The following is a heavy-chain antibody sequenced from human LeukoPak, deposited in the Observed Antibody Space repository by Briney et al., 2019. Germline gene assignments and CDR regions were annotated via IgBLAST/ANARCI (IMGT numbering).Heavy chain of an antibody. D-gene: IGHD3-3*02. CDR1: GGPFSSYY. Sequence: SETLSLTCTVSGGPFSSYYWSWIRQPPGKGLEWIGYIYYTGSANYNPSLKSRVTMSVDTSKNQFSLKLSSVTAADTAVYYCARQRADRIFGVVMGFGLDYWGRGTLATVSS. CDR3: ARQRADRIFGVVMGFGLDY. V-gene: IGHV4-59*12. CDR2: IYYTGSA. J-gene: IGHJ4*02.